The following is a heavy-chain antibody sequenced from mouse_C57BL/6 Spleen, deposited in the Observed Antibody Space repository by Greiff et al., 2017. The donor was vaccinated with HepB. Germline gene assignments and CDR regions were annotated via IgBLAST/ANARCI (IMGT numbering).Heavy chain of an antibody. D-gene: IGHD1-1*01. CDR1: GYTFTSYW. Sequence: QVQLQQLGAELVKPGASVKLSCKASGYTFTSYWMHWVKQRPGQGLEWIGMIHPNSGSTNYNEKFKSKATLTVDKSSSTAYMQLSSLTSEDSAVYYCARGITTVVAKYYFDYWGQGTTLTVSS. V-gene: IGHV1-64*01. J-gene: IGHJ2*01. CDR3: ARGITTVVAKYYFDY. CDR2: IHPNSGST.